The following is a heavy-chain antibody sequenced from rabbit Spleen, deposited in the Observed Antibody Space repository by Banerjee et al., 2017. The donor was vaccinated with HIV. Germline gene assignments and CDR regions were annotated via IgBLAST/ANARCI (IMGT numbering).Heavy chain of an antibody. D-gene: IGHD1-1*01. CDR3: ARDLVGVIGWNFYL. V-gene: IGHV1S40*01. CDR2: IYAENSGDT. J-gene: IGHJ4*01. Sequence: QSLVESGGGLVQPGGSLTLTCTASGFSFSSSYYMCWVRQAPGKGLEWIACIYAENSGDTYYASWAKGRFTISRTSSTTVTLRMTSLTAADRAAYFCARDLVGVIGWNFYLWGPGTLVTVS. CDR1: GFSFSSSYY.